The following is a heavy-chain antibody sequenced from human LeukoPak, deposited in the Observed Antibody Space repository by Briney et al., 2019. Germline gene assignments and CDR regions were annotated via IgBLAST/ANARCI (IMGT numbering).Heavy chain of an antibody. CDR2: IYYSGST. J-gene: IGHJ4*02. Sequence: SETLSLTCTVSGGSISSGDYYWSWIRQPPGKGLEWIGYIYYSGSTYYNPSLKSRVTISVDTSKNQSSLKLSSVTAADTAVYYCARELISYGTYYYDSSGLNYWGQGTLVTVSS. V-gene: IGHV4-30-4*08. D-gene: IGHD3-22*01. CDR3: ARELISYGTYYYDSSGLNY. CDR1: GGSISSGDYY.